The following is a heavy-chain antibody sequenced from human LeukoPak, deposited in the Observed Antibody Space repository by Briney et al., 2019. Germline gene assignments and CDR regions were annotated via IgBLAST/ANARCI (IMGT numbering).Heavy chain of an antibody. D-gene: IGHD3-22*01. CDR3: ARGRSRTDVVVITNDAFDI. CDR1: GYTFTSYD. Sequence: ASVKVSCKASGYTFTSYDINWVRQATGQGLEWMGWMNPNSGNTGYAQKFQGRVTMTRNTSISTAYMELSSLRSEDTAVYYCARGRSRTDVVVITNDAFDIWGQGTMVTVSS. CDR2: MNPNSGNT. V-gene: IGHV1-8*01. J-gene: IGHJ3*02.